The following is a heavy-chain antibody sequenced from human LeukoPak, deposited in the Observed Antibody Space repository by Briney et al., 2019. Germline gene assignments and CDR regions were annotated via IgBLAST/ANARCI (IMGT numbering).Heavy chain of an antibody. V-gene: IGHV4-34*01. J-gene: IGHJ4*02. D-gene: IGHD6-19*01. CDR3: ARGRRIAVAGSPMGY. CDR1: GGSFSGYY. Sequence: ASETLSLTCAVYGGSFSGYYWSWIRQPPGKGLEWIGEINHSGSTNYNPSLKSRVTISVDTSKNQFSLKLSSVTAADTAVYYCARGRRIAVAGSPMGYWGQGTLVTVSS. CDR2: INHSGST.